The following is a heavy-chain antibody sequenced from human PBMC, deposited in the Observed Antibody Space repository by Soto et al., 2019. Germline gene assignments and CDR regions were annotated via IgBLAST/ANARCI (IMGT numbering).Heavy chain of an antibody. J-gene: IGHJ6*02. V-gene: IGHV3-11*06. Sequence: QVQLLESGGGLVQPGGSLRLSCAASGFTFSDYYMSWIRQPPGKGLEWMSYISGGSGYTRYADSVKGRFTVSRDNAKNSLYLHMTSVRAGYPAVYYCSGGGDVGGQGTTFLVSS. CDR2: ISGGSGYT. CDR3: SGGGDV. CDR1: GFTFSDYY.